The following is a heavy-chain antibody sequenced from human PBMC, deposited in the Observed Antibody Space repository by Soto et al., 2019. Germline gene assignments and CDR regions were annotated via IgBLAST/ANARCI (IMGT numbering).Heavy chain of an antibody. CDR1: GGSISNFY. D-gene: IGHD5-18*01. J-gene: IGHJ4*02. CDR2: VDYSGTA. Sequence: SETLSLTCAVSGGSISNFYWSWIRQPPGKGLEWIGYVDYSGTANYNPSLKSRVSMSVDTSKNQLSLKVTSVTAADTAMYYCARADTAMTTPFDYWGQGTLVTVSS. V-gene: IGHV4-59*12. CDR3: ARADTAMTTPFDY.